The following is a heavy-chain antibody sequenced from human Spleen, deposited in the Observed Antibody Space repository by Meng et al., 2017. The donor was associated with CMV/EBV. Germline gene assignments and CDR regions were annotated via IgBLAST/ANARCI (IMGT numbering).Heavy chain of an antibody. J-gene: IGHJ6*02. Sequence: SETLSLTCTVSGASITSSSYFWDWIRQSPGKGLEWIGSLSYGGSIYYNSSLKSRVTISVDMSRNQLTLRLTSVTAADTAVYYCAKIFPSDYYGYSMDVWGQGTTVTVSS. CDR1: GASITSSSYF. D-gene: IGHD3-3*01. CDR3: AKIFPSDYYGYSMDV. V-gene: IGHV4-39*06. CDR2: LSYGGSI.